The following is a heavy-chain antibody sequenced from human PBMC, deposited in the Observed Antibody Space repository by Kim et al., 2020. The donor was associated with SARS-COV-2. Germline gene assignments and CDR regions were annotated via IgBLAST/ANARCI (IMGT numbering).Heavy chain of an antibody. D-gene: IGHD3-9*01. CDR2: FDPEDGET. CDR3: ATATYDILTGYPRDLGDEPTGSFDY. Sequence: ASVKVSCKVSGYTLTELSMHWVRQAPGKGLEWMGGFDPEDGETIYAQKFQGRVTMTEDTSTDTAYMELSSLRSEDTAVYYCATATYDILTGYPRDLGDEPTGSFDYWGQGTLVTVSS. J-gene: IGHJ4*02. V-gene: IGHV1-24*01. CDR1: GYTLTELS.